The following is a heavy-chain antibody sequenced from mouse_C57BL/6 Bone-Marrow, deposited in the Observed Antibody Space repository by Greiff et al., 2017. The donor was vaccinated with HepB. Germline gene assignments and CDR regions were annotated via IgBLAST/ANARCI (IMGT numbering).Heavy chain of an antibody. CDR1: GFTFSDYY. V-gene: IGHV5-12*01. D-gene: IGHD2-5*01. CDR3: ARHGGSNYFYAMDY. CDR2: ISNGGGST. Sequence: EVKLVKSGGGLVQPGGSLKLSCAASGFTFSDYYMYWVRQTPEKRLEWVAYISNGGGSTYYPDTVKGRFTISRDNAKNTLYLQMSRLKSEDTAMYYCARHGGSNYFYAMDYWGQGTSVTVSS. J-gene: IGHJ4*01.